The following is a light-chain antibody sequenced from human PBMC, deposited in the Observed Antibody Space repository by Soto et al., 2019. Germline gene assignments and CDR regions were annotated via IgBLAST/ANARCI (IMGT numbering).Light chain of an antibody. CDR2: GAS. Sequence: IVLTQSPCTLSLSPGDGASLSCRASHRVSSRYLAWYQQKPGQGPRLLIYGASTRATGIPARFSGSGSGTEFTLTISSLQSEDYAVYYCQQYNNWPPWTFGQGTKVDIK. V-gene: IGKV3-15*01. CDR1: HRVSSRY. J-gene: IGKJ1*01. CDR3: QQYNNWPPWT.